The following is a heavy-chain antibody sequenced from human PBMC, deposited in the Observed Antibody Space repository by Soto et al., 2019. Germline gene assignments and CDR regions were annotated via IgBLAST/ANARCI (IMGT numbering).Heavy chain of an antibody. CDR2: ISYDGSNK. D-gene: IGHD6-19*01. CDR1: GFTFSSYA. J-gene: IGHJ4*02. V-gene: IGHV3-30-3*01. Sequence: GGSLRLSCAASGFTFSSYAMHWVRQAPGKGLEWVAVISYDGSNKYYADSVKGRLTISRDNSKNTLYLQMNSLRAEDTAVYYCALSGWYKQDLPGNWGQGTLVTVSS. CDR3: ALSGWYKQDLPGN.